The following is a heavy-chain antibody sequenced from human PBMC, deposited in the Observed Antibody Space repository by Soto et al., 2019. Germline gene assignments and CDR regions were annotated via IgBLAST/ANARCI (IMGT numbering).Heavy chain of an antibody. CDR2: ISGSGGST. V-gene: IGHV3-23*01. CDR1: GFTFSSYA. Sequence: GGSLRLSCAASGFTFSSYAMSWVRQAPGKGLEWVSAISGSGGSTYYADSVKGRFTISRDNSKNTLYLQMNSLRAEDTAVYYCAKDLNSAYDSNYGMDVWGQGTTVTVSS. J-gene: IGHJ6*02. CDR3: AKDLNSAYDSNYGMDV. D-gene: IGHD5-12*01.